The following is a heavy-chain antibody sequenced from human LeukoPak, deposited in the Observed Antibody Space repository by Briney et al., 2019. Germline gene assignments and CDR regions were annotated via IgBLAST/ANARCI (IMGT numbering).Heavy chain of an antibody. CDR2: ISGSGSTK. J-gene: IGHJ6*03. CDR3: ARVGGTERFHLLYYYMDV. V-gene: IGHV3-48*04. CDR1: GFTFSSYS. D-gene: IGHD2-21*02. Sequence: GGSLRLSCAASGFTFSSYSMNWVRQAPGKGLEWGSYISGSGSTKYYADSVKGRFTISRDNAKNSLYLQINSLRAEDTAVYYCARVGGTERFHLLYYYMDVWGKGTTVTVSS.